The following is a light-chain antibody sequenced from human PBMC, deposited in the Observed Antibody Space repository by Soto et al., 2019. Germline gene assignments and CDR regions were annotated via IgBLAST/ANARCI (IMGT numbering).Light chain of an antibody. CDR1: QGIGSS. CDR3: QQLNSYPFT. CDR2: DAS. Sequence: IQLTQSPSSLSASVGDRVTITCRASQGIGSSLAWYQQKAGNAPNLLIYDASTLQSGVPSRFSGSGSGTDFTLTIFSLQPEDFATYYCQQLNSYPFTFGQGTRLEIE. J-gene: IGKJ5*01. V-gene: IGKV1-9*01.